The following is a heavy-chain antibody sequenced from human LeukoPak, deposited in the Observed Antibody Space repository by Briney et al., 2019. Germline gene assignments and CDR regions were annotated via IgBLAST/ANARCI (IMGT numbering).Heavy chain of an antibody. J-gene: IGHJ4*02. CDR3: ARDDYTSINY. CDR2: IYTSGST. D-gene: IGHD4-11*01. CDR1: GGSISSGSYY. V-gene: IGHV4-61*02. Sequence: SETLSLTCTVSGGSISSGSYYWSWIRHPAGKGLEWIGRIYTSGSTNYNPSLKSRVTISVDTSKNQFSLKLSSVTAADTAVYYCARDDYTSINYWGQGTLVTVSS.